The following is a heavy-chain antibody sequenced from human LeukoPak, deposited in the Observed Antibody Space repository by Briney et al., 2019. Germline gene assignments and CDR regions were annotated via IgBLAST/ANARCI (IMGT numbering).Heavy chain of an antibody. D-gene: IGHD1-26*01. J-gene: IGHJ4*02. V-gene: IGHV3-49*03. CDR3: TRDTWSGSYYTDY. CDR1: GFTFGDYA. Sequence: GGSLRLSCTASGFTFGDYAMSWFRQAPGKGLEWVGFIRSKAYGWTTEYAASVKGRFTISRDDSKSIAYLQMNSLKTEDTAVYYCTRDTWSGSYYTDYWGQGTLVTVSS. CDR2: IRSKAYGWTT.